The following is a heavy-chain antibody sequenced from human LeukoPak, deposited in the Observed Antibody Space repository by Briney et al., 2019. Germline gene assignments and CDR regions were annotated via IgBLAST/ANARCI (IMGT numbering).Heavy chain of an antibody. D-gene: IGHD1-20*01. J-gene: IGHJ4*02. V-gene: IGHV3-11*01. CDR2: ISSSGSTI. CDR1: GFTFSDFY. CDR3: ARRRYNWNAIDY. Sequence: PGGSLRLSCAASGFTFSDFYMSWIRQAPGKGLEWVSYISSSGSTIYYADSVKGRFTISRDNAKNSLYLQLNSLRAEDTAVYYCARRRYNWNAIDYWGQGTLVTVSS.